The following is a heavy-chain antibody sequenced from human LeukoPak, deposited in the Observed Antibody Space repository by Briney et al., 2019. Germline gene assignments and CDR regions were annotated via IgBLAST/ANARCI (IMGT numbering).Heavy chain of an antibody. V-gene: IGHV3-23*01. J-gene: IGHJ4*02. CDR2: ISGSGDNT. D-gene: IGHD6-19*01. CDR3: AALVAVAGIDY. Sequence: GGSLRLSCAASGFTFSNYAMSWVRQAPGKGLEWVSAISGSGDNTYYADSVKGRFTVSRDNAKNSLFLQMNSLRAEDTAMYYCAALVAVAGIDYWGQGTLVTVSS. CDR1: GFTFSNYA.